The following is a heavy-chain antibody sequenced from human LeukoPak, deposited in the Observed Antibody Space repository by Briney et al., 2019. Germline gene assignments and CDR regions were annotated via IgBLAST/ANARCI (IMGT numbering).Heavy chain of an antibody. D-gene: IGHD4-17*01. V-gene: IGHV3-30*02. Sequence: GGSLGLSCAASGFIFSSYGMHWVRQAPGKGLEWVAFIRYDGRNKYYADSVKGRFTISRDNSKNTLYLQMNSLRAEDTAVYYCARAGTDYGDDWFDPWGQGTLVTVSS. J-gene: IGHJ5*02. CDR3: ARAGTDYGDDWFDP. CDR2: IRYDGRNK. CDR1: GFIFSSYG.